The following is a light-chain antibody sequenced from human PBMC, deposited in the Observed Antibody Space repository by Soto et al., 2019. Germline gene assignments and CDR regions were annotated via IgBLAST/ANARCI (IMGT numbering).Light chain of an antibody. V-gene: IGKV3-11*01. Sequence: EIVLTQSPATLSLSPGERATLSCRASQSVSIYVAWYQQKPGQAPRLLIYDASNRATGIPARFSGSASGTDFTLTISSLEPEDFAVYYCQQRSNWPPWTFGQGTKVDIK. CDR2: DAS. CDR1: QSVSIY. J-gene: IGKJ1*01. CDR3: QQRSNWPPWT.